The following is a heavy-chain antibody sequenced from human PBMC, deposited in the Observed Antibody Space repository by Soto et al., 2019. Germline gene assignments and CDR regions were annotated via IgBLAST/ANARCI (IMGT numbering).Heavy chain of an antibody. D-gene: IGHD2-15*01. CDR2: IYYSGST. J-gene: IGHJ4*02. V-gene: IGHV4-31*03. CDR3: ARSRYCSGGSCAQNFDY. Sequence: SETLSLTCTVSGGSISSGGYYWSWIRQHPGKGLEWIGYIYYSGSTYYNPSLKSRVTISVDTSKNQFTLKLSSVTAADTAVYYCARSRYCSGGSCAQNFDYWGQGTLVTVSS. CDR1: GGSISSGGYY.